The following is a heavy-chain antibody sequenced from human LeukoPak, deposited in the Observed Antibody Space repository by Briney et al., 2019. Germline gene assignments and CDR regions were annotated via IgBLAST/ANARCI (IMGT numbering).Heavy chain of an antibody. J-gene: IGHJ5*02. CDR3: ARSEASYYYGSGSRKTAFDP. CDR2: INPNSGGT. CDR1: GYTFTGYY. D-gene: IGHD3-10*01. V-gene: IGHV1-2*06. Sequence: ASVKVSCKASGYTFTGYYMHWVRQAPGQGLEWMGRINPNSGGTNYAQKFQGRVTMTRDTSISTAYMELSRLRSDDTAVYYCARSEASYYYGSGSRKTAFDPWDQGTLVTVSS.